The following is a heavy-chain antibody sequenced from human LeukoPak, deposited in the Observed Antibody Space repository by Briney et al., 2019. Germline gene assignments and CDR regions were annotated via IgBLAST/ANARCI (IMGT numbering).Heavy chain of an antibody. J-gene: IGHJ4*02. CDR2: INHSGST. Sequence: SETLSLTCTVYGGSFSGYYWSWIRQPPGKGLEWIGEINHSGSTNYNPSLKSRVTISVDTSKNQFSLKLSSVTAADTAVYYCARASGSGSYYNADYWGQGTLVAVSS. D-gene: IGHD3-10*01. CDR3: ARASGSGSYYNADY. V-gene: IGHV4-34*01. CDR1: GGSFSGYY.